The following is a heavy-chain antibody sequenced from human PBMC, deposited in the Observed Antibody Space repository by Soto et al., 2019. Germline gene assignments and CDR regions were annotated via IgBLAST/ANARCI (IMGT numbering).Heavy chain of an antibody. CDR2: IIPIFGTA. Sequence: QVQLVQSGAEVKKPGSSVKVACKASGGTFSSDIVSWVRQAPGQGLEWMGGIIPIFGTANYAQKFQGRVTISADESTSTAYMELSSLRSEDTAVYYCAKNRVGATRDYYYGMDVWGQGTTVTVPS. CDR3: AKNRVGATRDYYYGMDV. V-gene: IGHV1-69*01. CDR1: GGTFSSDI. J-gene: IGHJ6*02. D-gene: IGHD3-16*02.